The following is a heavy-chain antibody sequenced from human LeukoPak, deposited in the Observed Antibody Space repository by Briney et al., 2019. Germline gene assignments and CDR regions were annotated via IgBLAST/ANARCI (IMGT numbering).Heavy chain of an antibody. V-gene: IGHV3-23*01. D-gene: IGHD3-10*01. J-gene: IGHJ2*01. CDR3: ARELVSSGTGYFDL. CDR1: GFTFGNFG. Sequence: GGSLRLSCEASGFTFGNFGMTWVRQAPGKGLQWVLGITGSSTWTYYAASVKGRFTVSRANSQNTLHLQMNSLRADDTAVYYCARELVSSGTGYFDLWGRGTLVTVSS. CDR2: ITGSSTWT.